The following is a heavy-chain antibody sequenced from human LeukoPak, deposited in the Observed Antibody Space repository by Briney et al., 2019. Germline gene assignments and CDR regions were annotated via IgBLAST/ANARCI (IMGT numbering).Heavy chain of an antibody. D-gene: IGHD3-10*01. CDR1: GFTVSSNY. V-gene: IGHV3-23*01. CDR3: AKRAPYYGSGTYYFDY. Sequence: GGSLRLSCAASGFTVSSNYMSWVRQAPGKGLEWVSAISGSGGSTYYADSVKGRFTISRDNSKNTLYLQMNSLRAEDTAVYYCAKRAPYYGSGTYYFDYWGQGTLVTVSS. CDR2: ISGSGGST. J-gene: IGHJ4*02.